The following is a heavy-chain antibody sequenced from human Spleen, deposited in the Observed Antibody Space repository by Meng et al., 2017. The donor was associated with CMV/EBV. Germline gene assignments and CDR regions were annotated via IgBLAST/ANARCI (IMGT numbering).Heavy chain of an antibody. CDR1: TFSSYA. V-gene: IGHV1-69*05. J-gene: IGHJ3*02. CDR3: AFYCSSTSCSPSGAFDI. CDR2: IIPIFGTA. D-gene: IGHD2-2*01. Sequence: TFSSYAISWVRQAPGQGLEWMGGIIPIFGTANYAQKFQGRVTITTDESASTAYMELSSLRSEDTAVYYCAFYCSSTSCSPSGAFDIWGQGTMVTVSS.